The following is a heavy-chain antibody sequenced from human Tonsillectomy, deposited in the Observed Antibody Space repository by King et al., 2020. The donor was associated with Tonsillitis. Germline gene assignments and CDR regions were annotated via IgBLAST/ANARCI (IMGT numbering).Heavy chain of an antibody. J-gene: IGHJ6*02. CDR3: ARDCSGGSCPSYYCYGMDV. CDR1: GFTFSRHS. CDR2: IGTSTSTI. V-gene: IGHV3-48*02. D-gene: IGHD2-15*01. Sequence: VQLVESGGGLVQPGGSLRLSCAASGFTFSRHSMNWVRQGPGKGLEWVSYIGTSTSTIYYADSVKGRFTISRDNAKNSVYLQMNSLRDEDTAVYYCARDCSGGSCPSYYCYGMDVWGQGTTVTVSS.